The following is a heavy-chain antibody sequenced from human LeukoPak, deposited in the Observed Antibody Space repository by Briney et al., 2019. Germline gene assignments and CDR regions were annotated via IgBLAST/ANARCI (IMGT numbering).Heavy chain of an antibody. CDR2: IYTSGST. J-gene: IGHJ3*02. V-gene: IGHV4-61*02. CDR3: ARDPISWLGIGYDAFDI. D-gene: IGHD5-12*01. CDR1: GGSISSGSYY. Sequence: SETLSLTCTVSGGSISSGSYYWSWIRQPAGKGLEWIGRIYTSGSTNYNPSLKSRVTISVDRSKNQFSLKLSSVTAADTAVYYCARDPISWLGIGYDAFDIWGQGTMVTVSS.